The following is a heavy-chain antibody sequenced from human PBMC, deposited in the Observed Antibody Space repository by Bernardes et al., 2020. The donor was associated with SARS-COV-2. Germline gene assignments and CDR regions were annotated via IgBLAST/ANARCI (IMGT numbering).Heavy chain of an antibody. CDR1: GFTFSSYG. D-gene: IGHD3-22*01. V-gene: IGHV3-33*01. CDR2: IWYDGSNK. CDR3: ARWAHYYDSSGYHLGDY. Sequence: GGSLRLSCAASGFTFSSYGMHWVRQAPGKGLEWVAVIWYDGSNKYYADSVKRRFTISRDNSKNTLYLQMNSLRAEDTAVYYCARWAHYYDSSGYHLGDYWGQGTLVTVSS. J-gene: IGHJ4*02.